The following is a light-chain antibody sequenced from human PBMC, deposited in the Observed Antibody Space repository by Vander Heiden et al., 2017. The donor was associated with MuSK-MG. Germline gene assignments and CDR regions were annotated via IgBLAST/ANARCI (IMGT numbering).Light chain of an antibody. CDR2: GAS. J-gene: IGKJ1*01. CDR1: QSISSY. V-gene: IGKV1-39*01. CDR3: QQSDSTPWT. Sequence: DIQMTQSPSSLSASVGDRVTITCRASQSISSYVNWYQQKPGKAHKFLIYGASSVQSGVPSRFSGSGSGTDFTLTISSLQPEEFATYHCQQSDSTPWTFGQGTKVEFK.